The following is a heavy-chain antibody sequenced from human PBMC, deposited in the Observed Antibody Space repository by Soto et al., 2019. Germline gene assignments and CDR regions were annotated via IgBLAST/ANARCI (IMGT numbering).Heavy chain of an antibody. D-gene: IGHD3-10*01. CDR2: INPIVSMS. J-gene: IGHJ4*02. Sequence: QVQLVQSGTEVKKPGSSVKVSCKASGDTFSFYTINWVRQAPGLGLEWVGRINPIVSMSNYAQKCQGRVSMTADKSSSTAYMDLRSLRSDDTAMYFCAASYGSGYRAFDYWGQGALVIVSS. CDR3: AASYGSGYRAFDY. V-gene: IGHV1-69*02. CDR1: GDTFSFYT.